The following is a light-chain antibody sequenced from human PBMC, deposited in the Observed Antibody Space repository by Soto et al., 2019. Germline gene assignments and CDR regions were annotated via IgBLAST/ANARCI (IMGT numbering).Light chain of an antibody. CDR3: QQSYSTPSGCT. J-gene: IGKJ2*02. Sequence: DIQMTQSPSSLSASVGDRVTITCRASQSISSYLNWYQQKPGKAPKLLIYAASSLQSGVPSRFSGSGSGTDFTLTISSLQPEDFATYYCQQSYSTPSGCTFGQGTKLEIK. CDR1: QSISSY. CDR2: AAS. V-gene: IGKV1-39*01.